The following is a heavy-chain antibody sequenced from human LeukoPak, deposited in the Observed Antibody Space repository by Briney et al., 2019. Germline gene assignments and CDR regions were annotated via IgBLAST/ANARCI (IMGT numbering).Heavy chain of an antibody. D-gene: IGHD2-2*02. CDR2: INPNSGGT. CDR1: GYTFTGYY. J-gene: IGHJ5*02. Sequence: ASVKVSCKASGYTFTGYYMHWVRQAPGQGLEWMGWINPNSGGTNYAQKFQGRVTMTRDTSISTAYMELSRLRSDDTAVYYCASGVVPAAIPGWFDPWGQGTLVTVSS. V-gene: IGHV1-2*02. CDR3: ASGVVPAAIPGWFDP.